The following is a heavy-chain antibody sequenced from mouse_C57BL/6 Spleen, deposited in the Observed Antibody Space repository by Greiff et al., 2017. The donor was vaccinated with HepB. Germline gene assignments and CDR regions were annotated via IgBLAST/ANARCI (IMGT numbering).Heavy chain of an antibody. CDR2: IDPSDSYT. V-gene: IGHV1-59*01. Sequence: QVHVKQSGAELVRPGTSVKLSCKASGYTFTSYWMHWVKQRPGQGLEWIGVIDPSDSYTNYNQKFKGKATLTVDTSSSTAYMQLSSLTSEDSAVYYCAIITTVVGVDYWGQGTTLTVSS. CDR1: GYTFTSYW. CDR3: AIITTVVGVDY. J-gene: IGHJ2*01. D-gene: IGHD1-1*01.